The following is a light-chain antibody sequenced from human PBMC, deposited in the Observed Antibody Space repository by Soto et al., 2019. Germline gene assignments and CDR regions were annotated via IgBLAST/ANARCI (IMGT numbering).Light chain of an antibody. J-gene: IGLJ3*02. V-gene: IGLV1-44*01. CDR1: SSNIGSNT. Sequence: QSVLTQPPSASGTPGQRVTISCSGSSSNIGSNTVNWYQQLPGTAPTLLIYSNNHRPSGVPDRFSGSKSGTSASLAISGLQSDDEADYYCSAWYDSLNGWVFGGGTKLTVL. CDR2: SNN. CDR3: SAWYDSLNGWV.